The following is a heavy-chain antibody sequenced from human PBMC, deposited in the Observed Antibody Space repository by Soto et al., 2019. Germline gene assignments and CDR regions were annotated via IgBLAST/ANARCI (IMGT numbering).Heavy chain of an antibody. V-gene: IGHV3-23*01. Sequence: EEQLLESGGGLVQPGGSLRLSCAASGFTFSNYAMSWVRQTPGKGLEWVSGISGSGGTSYYADSVERRFTISRDNSKNTLKLQIDSLRVEDTAVFYCAKDGSGQWLVTSTSWYFDLWGRGTLVTVSS. J-gene: IGHJ2*01. CDR3: AKDGSGQWLVTSTSWYFDL. CDR1: GFTFSNYA. CDR2: ISGSGGTS. D-gene: IGHD5-12*01.